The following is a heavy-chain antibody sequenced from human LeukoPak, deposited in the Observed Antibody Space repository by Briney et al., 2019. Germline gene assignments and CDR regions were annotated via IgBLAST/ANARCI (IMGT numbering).Heavy chain of an antibody. CDR2: IYYSGST. Sequence: SETLSLTCTVSGGSISSSSYYWGWIRQPPGKGLEWIGSIYYSGSTHYNPSLKSRITISVDTSKKQFSLKLSSVTAADTAVYYCARLSTVTTSFDYWGQGTLVTVSS. V-gene: IGHV4-39*07. CDR3: ARLSTVTTSFDY. J-gene: IGHJ4*02. D-gene: IGHD4-17*01. CDR1: GGSISSSSYY.